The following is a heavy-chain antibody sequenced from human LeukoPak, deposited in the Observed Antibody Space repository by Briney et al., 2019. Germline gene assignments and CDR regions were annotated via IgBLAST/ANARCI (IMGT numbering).Heavy chain of an antibody. J-gene: IGHJ6*04. D-gene: IGHD4-17*01. CDR1: GDSLTSGSRY. CDR2: FYSSTRT. Sequence: SETLSLTCTVSGDSLTSGSRYWSWIRQPAGKGLEWIGHFYSSTRTTYNPSLESRVTISGDTAKNQFFLKLDSVTAAEAAVYNCARCMSELDYGDYAYYYHMDVWGKGTTVTVSS. CDR3: ARCMSELDYGDYAYYYHMDV. V-gene: IGHV4-61*09.